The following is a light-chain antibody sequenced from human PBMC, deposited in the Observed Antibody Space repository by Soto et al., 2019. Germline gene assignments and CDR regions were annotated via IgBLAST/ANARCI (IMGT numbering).Light chain of an antibody. V-gene: IGLV2-8*01. CDR2: EVS. J-gene: IGLJ2*01. CDR3: SSYAGSNNLL. Sequence: QSVLTQPPSASGYPGQSVTISCTGTTSDVGGYNFVSWYQQHPGKAPKLMIYEVSKRPSGVPECFTGSKSGNTASLTVSGLQAEDEAYYYCSSYAGSNNLLFGGGTKLTVL. CDR1: TSDVGGYNF.